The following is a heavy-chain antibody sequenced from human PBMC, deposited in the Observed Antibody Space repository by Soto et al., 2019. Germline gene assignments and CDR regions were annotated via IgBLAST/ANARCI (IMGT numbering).Heavy chain of an antibody. J-gene: IGHJ3*02. CDR1: GGTFSSYA. Sequence: QVQLVQSGAEVKKPGSSVKVSCKASGGTFSSYAISWVRQAPGQGLEWMGGIIPIFGTANYAQKFQGRVTITADESTSTAYMELSSLRSEDTAVYYCARDPGQYDILTGYLPSDAFDIWGQGTMVTVSS. CDR2: IIPIFGTA. V-gene: IGHV1-69*01. D-gene: IGHD3-9*01. CDR3: ARDPGQYDILTGYLPSDAFDI.